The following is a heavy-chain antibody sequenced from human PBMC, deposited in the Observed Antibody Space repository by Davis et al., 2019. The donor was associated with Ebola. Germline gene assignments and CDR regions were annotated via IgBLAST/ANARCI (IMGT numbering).Heavy chain of an antibody. CDR2: IYYSGIT. D-gene: IGHD2-15*01. J-gene: IGHJ4*02. V-gene: IGHV4-4*02. CDR3: ARTYCSGGSCCGVYIFDY. Sequence: MPSETLSLTCAVSGGSISSSNWWSWVRQPPGKGLEWIGSIYYSGITYYNPSLKSRVTISVDTSKNQFSLKLSSVTAADTAVYYCARTYCSGGSCCGVYIFDYWGQGTLVTVSS. CDR1: GGSISSSNW.